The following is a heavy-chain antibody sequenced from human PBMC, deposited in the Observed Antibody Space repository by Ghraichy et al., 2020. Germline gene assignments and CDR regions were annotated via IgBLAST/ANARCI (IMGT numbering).Heavy chain of an antibody. J-gene: IGHJ4*02. D-gene: IGHD4-17*01. V-gene: IGHV4-59*01. CDR1: GDSISDYY. Sequence: GSLRLTCTVSGDSISDYYWSWIRQPPGKGLEWIGYIYYTGSTNYNPSLKSRVTISVDTSKNQFSLKLNSVTAADTAVYYCARESFTVTRNYYFDYWGQGTLVTVSS. CDR2: IYYTGST. CDR3: ARESFTVTRNYYFDY.